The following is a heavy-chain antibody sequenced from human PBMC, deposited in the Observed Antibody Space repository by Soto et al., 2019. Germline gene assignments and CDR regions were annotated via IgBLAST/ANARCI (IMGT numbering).Heavy chain of an antibody. Sequence: PSQTLSLTCAISGDSVSSNSAAWNWIRQSPSRGLEWLGRTYYRSKWYNEYAVSVKSRITIKPDTSKNQFSLQLNSVIPEDTAVYYCARHKFNMVRGLIIPSNWFDPWGQGMLVTVSS. V-gene: IGHV6-1*01. CDR2: TYYRSKWYN. CDR1: GDSVSSNSAA. CDR3: ARHKFNMVRGLIIPSNWFDP. J-gene: IGHJ5*02. D-gene: IGHD3-10*01.